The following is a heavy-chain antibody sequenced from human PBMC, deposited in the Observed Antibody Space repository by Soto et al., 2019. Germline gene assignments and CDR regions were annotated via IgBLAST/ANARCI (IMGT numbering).Heavy chain of an antibody. V-gene: IGHV3-53*01. D-gene: IGHD4-17*01. CDR2: IYSDDNT. Sequence: DVQLVKSGGGLIQPGGSLRLSCAASGITATNGHMSWVRQAPGKGLEWVSVIYSDDNTYYADSVKGRFTISRDTSKNTVYLQMNSPRAEDTAVYYCARDWNGDKYFDLWDQGSLVTVSS. CDR1: GITATNGH. CDR3: ARDWNGDKYFDL. J-gene: IGHJ4*02.